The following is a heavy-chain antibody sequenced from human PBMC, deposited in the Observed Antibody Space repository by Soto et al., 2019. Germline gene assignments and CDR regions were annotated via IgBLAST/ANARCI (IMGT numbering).Heavy chain of an antibody. CDR1: GYTFTNYD. CDR3: TRAQFEFGSYFGLDV. J-gene: IGHJ6*02. V-gene: IGHV1-8*01. Sequence: QVHLVQSGAEVKQPGASVRVSCKASGYTFTNYDITWVRQATGQGLEWMWWMNPDSENTGSPQKFQGRVTMTVNTSINTAYMELTSLRSEDTAVYYCTRAQFEFGSYFGLDVWGQGTTVTVSS. D-gene: IGHD3-10*01. CDR2: MNPDSENT.